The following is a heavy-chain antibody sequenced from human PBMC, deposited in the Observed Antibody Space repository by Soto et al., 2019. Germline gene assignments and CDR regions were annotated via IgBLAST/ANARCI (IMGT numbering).Heavy chain of an antibody. CDR1: GFTFSSYW. J-gene: IGHJ6*02. V-gene: IGHV3-74*01. Sequence: PGGSLRLSCAASGFTFSSYWMHWVRQAPGKGLVWVSRINSDGSSTSYADSVKGRFTISRDNAKNTLYLQMNSLRAEDTAVYYCARPTDYYYYYGMDVWGQGTTVTVSS. D-gene: IGHD1-1*01. CDR2: INSDGSST. CDR3: ARPTDYYYYYGMDV.